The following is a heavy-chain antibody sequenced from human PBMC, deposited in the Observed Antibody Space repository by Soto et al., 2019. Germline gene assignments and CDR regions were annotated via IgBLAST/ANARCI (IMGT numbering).Heavy chain of an antibody. J-gene: IGHJ5*02. V-gene: IGHV1-18*04. CDR2: ISAYTGNT. D-gene: IGHD6-13*01. CDR1: GYTCTSYG. Sequence: ASVKVSCKASGYTCTSYGISWVRQAPGQGLEWMGWISAYTGNTNSAQKLQGRVTMTTDTSTSTAYMELRRLRSGGTGVYYCARERGHLRAAAGKVGWFDPWGQGTLVTVSS. CDR3: ARERGHLRAAAGKVGWFDP.